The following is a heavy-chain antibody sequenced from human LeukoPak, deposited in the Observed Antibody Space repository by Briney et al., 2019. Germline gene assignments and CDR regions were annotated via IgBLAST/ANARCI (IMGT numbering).Heavy chain of an antibody. J-gene: IGHJ4*02. CDR1: GFTISSYS. V-gene: IGHV3-21*01. CDR2: ISSSSSYI. D-gene: IGHD6-19*01. Sequence: GGSLRLSCAASGFTISSYSMNWVRQAPGKGLEWVSSISSSSSYIYYADSVKGRFTISRDNAKNSLYLQMNSLRAEDTAVYYCARGLYSSGWYFDYWGQGTLVTVSS. CDR3: ARGLYSSGWYFDY.